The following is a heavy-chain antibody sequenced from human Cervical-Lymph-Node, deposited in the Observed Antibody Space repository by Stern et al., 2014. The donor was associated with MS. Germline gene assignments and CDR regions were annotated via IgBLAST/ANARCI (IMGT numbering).Heavy chain of an antibody. V-gene: IGHV2-5*01. CDR1: GFSLTTSGVG. D-gene: IGHD7-27*01. CDR3: AHRYHLLWAV. J-gene: IGHJ6*02. Sequence: SGPTLVKPTQTLTLTCTFSGFSLTTSGVGVGWIRQPPGKALEWLALIYWNDDKRYSPSLKSRLAFTKDTPQNQGAPTLTNMDPVDTATYYCAHRYHLLWAVWGQGTTVTVPS. CDR2: IYWNDDK.